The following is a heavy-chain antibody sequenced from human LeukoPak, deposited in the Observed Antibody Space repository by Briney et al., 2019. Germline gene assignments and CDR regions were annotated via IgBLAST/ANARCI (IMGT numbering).Heavy chain of an antibody. D-gene: IGHD7-27*01. CDR3: GRFTRSGDSVY. CDR1: GFTFSSYW. J-gene: IGHJ4*02. Sequence: GGSLRLSCAASGFTFSSYWMSWVRQAPGKGLEWMANIKQDGSEKQYVDSVKSRFAISRDNAENSLYLQMNSLKAEDTAVYYCGRFTRSGDSVYWGLGTLVTVSS. V-gene: IGHV3-7*04. CDR2: IKQDGSEK.